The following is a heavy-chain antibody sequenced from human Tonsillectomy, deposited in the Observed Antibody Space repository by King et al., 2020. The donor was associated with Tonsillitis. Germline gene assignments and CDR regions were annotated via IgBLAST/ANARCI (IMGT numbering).Heavy chain of an antibody. CDR1: GFSLSTTGMC. Sequence: VTLKESGPALVKPTRTLTLTCTFSGFSLSTTGMCVSWIRQPPGKALEWLARIDWDDDKYYSTSLKTRPTISKDTSKNQVVLTMTNMDPVDTATYYCARTPGHDYPDYWGQGTLVTVSS. D-gene: IGHD1-14*01. V-gene: IGHV2-70*11. CDR3: ARTPGHDYPDY. CDR2: IDWDDDK. J-gene: IGHJ4*02.